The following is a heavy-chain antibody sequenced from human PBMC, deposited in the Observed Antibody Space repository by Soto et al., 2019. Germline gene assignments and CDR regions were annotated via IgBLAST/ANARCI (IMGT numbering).Heavy chain of an antibody. V-gene: IGHV1-58*01. CDR3: AARSGSYTRSLFDY. Sequence: VASVKVSCKASGFTFTSSAVQWVRQARGQRLEWIGWIVVGSGNTNYAQKFQERVTITRDMSTSTAHMELSSLRSEDTAVYYCAARSGSYTRSLFDYWGQGTLVTVSS. CDR2: IVVGSGNT. J-gene: IGHJ4*02. CDR1: GFTFTSSA. D-gene: IGHD1-26*01.